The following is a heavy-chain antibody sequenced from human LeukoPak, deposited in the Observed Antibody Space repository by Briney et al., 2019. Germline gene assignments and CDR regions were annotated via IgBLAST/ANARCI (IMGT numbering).Heavy chain of an antibody. V-gene: IGHV7-4-1*02. Sequence: ASVKVSCKASGYTFTSYAMNWVRQAPGQGLEWMGWINTNTGNPTYAQGFTGRFVFSLDTSVSTAYLQISSLKAEDTAVYYCARSLAARYYYGSGSLNWFDPWGQGTLVTASS. CDR2: INTNTGNP. CDR1: GYTFTSYA. D-gene: IGHD3-10*01. CDR3: ARSLAARYYYGSGSLNWFDP. J-gene: IGHJ5*02.